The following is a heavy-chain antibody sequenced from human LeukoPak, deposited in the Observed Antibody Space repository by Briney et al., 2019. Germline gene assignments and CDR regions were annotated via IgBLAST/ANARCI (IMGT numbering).Heavy chain of an antibody. CDR2: IKQDGSEK. CDR3: ARSGSMIVVDLFDY. V-gene: IGHV3-7*05. Sequence: PGGSLRLSCAASGFTFSSYSMNWVRQAPGKGLEWVANIKQDGSEKYYVDSVKGRFTISRDNAKNSLYLQMNSLRAEDTAVYYCARSGSMIVVDLFDYWGQGTLVTVSS. J-gene: IGHJ4*02. D-gene: IGHD3-22*01. CDR1: GFTFSSYS.